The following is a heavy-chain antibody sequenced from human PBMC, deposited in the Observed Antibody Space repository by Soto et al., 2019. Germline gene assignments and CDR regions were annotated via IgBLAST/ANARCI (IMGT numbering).Heavy chain of an antibody. D-gene: IGHD2-15*01. CDR2: IIPIFGTA. V-gene: IGHV1-69*13. CDR3: ARVLVVVVAATRDYYYGMDV. CDR1: GGTFSSDA. Sequence: ASVKVSCKASGGTFSSDAISWVRQAPGQGLEWMGGIIPIFGTANYAQKFQGRVTITADESTSTAYMELSSLRSEDTAVYYCARVLVVVVAATRDYYYGMDVWGQGTTVTVSS. J-gene: IGHJ6*02.